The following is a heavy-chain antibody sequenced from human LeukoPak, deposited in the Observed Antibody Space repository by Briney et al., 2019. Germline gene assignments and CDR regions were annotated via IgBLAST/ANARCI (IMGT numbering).Heavy chain of an antibody. CDR1: GYSLTDHY. CDR3: AKEGYSNGPDP. CDR2: IDPQNGVA. V-gene: IGHV1-2*02. J-gene: IGHJ5*02. D-gene: IGHD4-11*01. Sequence: GASVKVPCKASGYSLTDHYMHWLRRTSGHGLEWIGWIDPQNGVAVYGKTLQGRVTMTRDTSISTVYLEVSALGPDDTGVYYCAKEGYSNGPDPWGPGSLVTVSS.